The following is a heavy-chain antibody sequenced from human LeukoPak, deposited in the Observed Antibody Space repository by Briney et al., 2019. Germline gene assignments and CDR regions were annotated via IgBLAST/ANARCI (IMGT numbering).Heavy chain of an antibody. CDR3: ARDRKDNWFDP. J-gene: IGHJ5*02. Sequence: PSETLSLTCSVSGGSISTYYWSWIRQPAGKGLEWIGRVHRSGNTNYNPSLQSRVTMSVDTSKNQFSLKLSSVTAADTAVYYCARDRKDNWFDPWGQGTLVTVSS. V-gene: IGHV4-4*07. CDR2: VHRSGNT. CDR1: GGSISTYY.